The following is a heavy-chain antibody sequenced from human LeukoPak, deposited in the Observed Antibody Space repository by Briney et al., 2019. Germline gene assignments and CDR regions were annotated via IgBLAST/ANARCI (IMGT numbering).Heavy chain of an antibody. D-gene: IGHD5-18*01. CDR3: ARAWNTYGDFDY. J-gene: IGHJ4*02. Sequence: ASVKVSCKASGYTFIGYYMNWVRQAPGQGLEWMGWINPNSGGTNYAQKFQGRVTTTRDTSISTDYMELRRLTSDDTAVYYCARAWNTYGDFDYWGQGTVVTVSS. V-gene: IGHV1-2*02. CDR2: INPNSGGT. CDR1: GYTFIGYY.